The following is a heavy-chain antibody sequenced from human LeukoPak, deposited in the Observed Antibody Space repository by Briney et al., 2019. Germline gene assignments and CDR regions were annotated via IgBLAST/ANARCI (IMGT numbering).Heavy chain of an antibody. D-gene: IGHD6-6*01. CDR3: ARSSYSSSSSV. Sequence: GGSLRLSCAASGFTVSSNYMSWVRQAPGKGLEWVSVIYSGGSTYYADSVKGRFTISRDNAKNSLYLQINSLRAEDTAVYYCARSSYSSSSSVWGQGTMVTVSS. CDR2: IYSGGST. V-gene: IGHV3-53*01. J-gene: IGHJ3*01. CDR1: GFTVSSNY.